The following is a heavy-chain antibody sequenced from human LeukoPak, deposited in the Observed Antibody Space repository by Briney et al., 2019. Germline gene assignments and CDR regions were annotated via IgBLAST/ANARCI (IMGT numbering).Heavy chain of an antibody. CDR2: ISWNSGSI. J-gene: IGHJ6*03. D-gene: IGHD6-13*01. Sequence: PGGSLRLSCAASGFTFDDYAMHWVRQAPGKGLEWVSGISWNSGSIGYADSVKGRFTISRDNAKNSLYLQMNSLRAEDTALYYCAKAAAPTLGANYYYYYYMDVWGKGTTVTISS. CDR3: AKAAAPTLGANYYYYYYMDV. CDR1: GFTFDDYA. V-gene: IGHV3-9*01.